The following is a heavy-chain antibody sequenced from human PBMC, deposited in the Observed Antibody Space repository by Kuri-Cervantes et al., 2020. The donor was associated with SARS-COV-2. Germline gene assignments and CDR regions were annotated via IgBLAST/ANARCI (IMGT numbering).Heavy chain of an antibody. CDR2: KKQDESEK. J-gene: IGHJ4*02. CDR3: ARDPRYSSSWLDY. Sequence: GGSLRHLCTVWGFTHSRYWMRWVREATGKGLEWVANKKQDESEKYYGDSERRRFTISRDNAKNSLYLQMNSLRAEDTAVYNCARDPRYSSSWLDYWGQGTLVTVSS. D-gene: IGHD6-6*01. V-gene: IGHV3-7*01. CDR1: GFTHSRYW.